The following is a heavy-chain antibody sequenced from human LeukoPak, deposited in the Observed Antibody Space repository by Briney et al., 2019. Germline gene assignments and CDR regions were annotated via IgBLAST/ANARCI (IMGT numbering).Heavy chain of an antibody. D-gene: IGHD2-15*01. CDR2: IYTSGST. J-gene: IGHJ5*02. CDR1: GGSISSGDYY. Sequence: SETLSLTCTVSGGSISSGDYYWNWIRQPAGKGLEWIGRIYTSGSTNYNPSLKSRVTMSLDTSKNQFSLKLSSVTAADTAVYYCARGVGCSGGSCRNWFDPWGQGTLVTVSS. CDR3: ARGVGCSGGSCRNWFDP. V-gene: IGHV4-61*02.